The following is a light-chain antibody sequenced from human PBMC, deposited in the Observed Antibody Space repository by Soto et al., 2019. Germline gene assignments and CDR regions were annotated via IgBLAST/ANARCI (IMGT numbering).Light chain of an antibody. Sequence: QWVLTQAPSVAGTAGQGGTISCSGSSANIGENTVNWHQQLPGTAPKLLIHSNNKRPSGVPDRFSGSKSGTSGSLAISGLQSQAEAAYYCAAWDDSLNGSVFTIGTKSPP. J-gene: IGLJ1*01. V-gene: IGLV1-44*01. CDR3: AAWDDSLNGSV. CDR2: SNN. CDR1: SANIGENT.